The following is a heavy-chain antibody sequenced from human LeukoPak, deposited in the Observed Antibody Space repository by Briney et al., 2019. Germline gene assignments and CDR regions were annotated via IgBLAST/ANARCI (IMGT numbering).Heavy chain of an antibody. Sequence: GGSLRLSCAASGFTFSSYAMTWVRQAPGKGLEWVSTISASGSTTYYADSVKGRFTISRDNSKNTLYLQMNSLRAEDTAVYYCANAIVAVKYFFDYWGQGTLVTVSS. CDR3: ANAIVAVKYFFDY. CDR1: GFTFSSYA. V-gene: IGHV3-23*01. J-gene: IGHJ4*02. D-gene: IGHD2-15*01. CDR2: ISASGSTT.